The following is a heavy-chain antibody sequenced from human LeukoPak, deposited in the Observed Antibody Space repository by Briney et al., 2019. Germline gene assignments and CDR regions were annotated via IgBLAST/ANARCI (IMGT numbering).Heavy chain of an antibody. CDR2: FDPEDGET. CDR3: ARDSAAAVYYYYYYMDV. CDR1: GYTLTELS. J-gene: IGHJ6*03. Sequence: ASVKVSCKVSGYTLTELSMHWVRQAPGKGLEWMGGFDPEDGETIYAQKFQGRVTITADKSTSTAYMELSSLRSEDTAVYYCARDSAAAVYYYYYYMDVWGKGTTVTVSS. V-gene: IGHV1-24*01. D-gene: IGHD6-13*01.